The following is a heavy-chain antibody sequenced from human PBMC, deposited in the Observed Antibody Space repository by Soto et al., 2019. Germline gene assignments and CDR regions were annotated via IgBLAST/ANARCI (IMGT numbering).Heavy chain of an antibody. CDR2: ISAYNGNT. J-gene: IGHJ6*02. Sequence: SVKVSCKASGYTFINYGISWVRQAPGQGLEWMGWISAYNGNTNYAQNLQGRVTMTTDTSTSTAYMELRSLRFDDTAVYYCARASWGAPAGTWPARTFDYYYPGMDVWGQGTTATVSS. V-gene: IGHV1-18*04. D-gene: IGHD6-13*01. CDR3: ARASWGAPAGTWPARTFDYYYPGMDV. CDR1: GYTFINYG.